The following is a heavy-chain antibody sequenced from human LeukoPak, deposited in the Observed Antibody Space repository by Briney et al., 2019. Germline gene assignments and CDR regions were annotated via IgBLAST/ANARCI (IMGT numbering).Heavy chain of an antibody. Sequence: GGSLRLSCAASGFTFSSYGMHWVRQAPGKGLEWVAVISYDGSNKYYADSVKGRFTISRDNSKNTLYLQMNSLRAEDSAVYYCARDNYDSSGYYFDWGQGTLVTVSS. V-gene: IGHV3-30*03. D-gene: IGHD3-22*01. CDR3: ARDNYDSSGYYFD. CDR2: ISYDGSNK. CDR1: GFTFSSYG. J-gene: IGHJ4*02.